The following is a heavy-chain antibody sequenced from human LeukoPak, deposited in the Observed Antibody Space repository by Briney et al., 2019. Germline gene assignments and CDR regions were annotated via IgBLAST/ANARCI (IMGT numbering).Heavy chain of an antibody. D-gene: IGHD4-17*01. CDR2: IYYSGST. J-gene: IGHJ4*02. Sequence: SETLSLTCTVSGVSISSSSYYWGWIRQPPGKGLEWVGCIYYSGSTYYNPSRKSRVTISVDTSKNQFSLKLSSVTAADTAVYYCARQKTDYGDLNQELYYFDYWGQGTLVTVSS. V-gene: IGHV4-39*01. CDR3: ARQKTDYGDLNQELYYFDY. CDR1: GVSISSSSYY.